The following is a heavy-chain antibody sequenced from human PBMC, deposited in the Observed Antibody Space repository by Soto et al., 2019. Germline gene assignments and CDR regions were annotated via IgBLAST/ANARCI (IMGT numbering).Heavy chain of an antibody. CDR3: ATAVAGNHAFDI. J-gene: IGHJ3*02. CDR2: FDPEDGET. CDR1: GYTLTELS. V-gene: IGHV1-24*01. Sequence: QVPLVQSGAEVKKPGASVKVSCKVSGYTLTELSMHWVRQAPGKGLEWMGGFDPEDGETIYAQKFQGRVTMTEDTTTDTAYMELSSLRSEDTAVYYCATAVAGNHAFDIWGQGTMVTVSS. D-gene: IGHD6-19*01.